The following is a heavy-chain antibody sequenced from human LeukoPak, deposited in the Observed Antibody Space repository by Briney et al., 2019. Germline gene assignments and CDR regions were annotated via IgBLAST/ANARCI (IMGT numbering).Heavy chain of an antibody. CDR1: GYTFTSYD. CDR3: ARKIAAAGTGFDY. CDR2: MSPNSGNT. V-gene: IGHV1-8*01. J-gene: IGHJ4*02. D-gene: IGHD6-13*01. Sequence: GASVKVSCKASGYTFTSYDINWVRQATGQGLEWMGWMSPNSGNTGYAQKFQGRVTMTRNTSISTAYMELSSLRSEDTAVYYCARKIAAAGTGFDYWGQGTLVTVSS.